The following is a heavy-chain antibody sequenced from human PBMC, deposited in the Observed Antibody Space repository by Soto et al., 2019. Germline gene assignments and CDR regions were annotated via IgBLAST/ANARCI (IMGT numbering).Heavy chain of an antibody. Sequence: PXESLMISLQFSGCTFTIYWIGLVLQLAGNGLEWMGIIYPSDSDTRYSPSFQGQVTISADQSINTAYLQWDSLKASDTAIYYCARPANTVADHFDLWGQGTPVTVSS. CDR3: ARPANTVADHFDL. CDR1: GCTFTIYW. CDR2: IYPSDSDT. J-gene: IGHJ4*02. V-gene: IGHV5-51*01. D-gene: IGHD4-17*01.